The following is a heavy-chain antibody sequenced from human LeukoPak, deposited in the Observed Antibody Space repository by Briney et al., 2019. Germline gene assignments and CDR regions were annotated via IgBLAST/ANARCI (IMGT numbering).Heavy chain of an antibody. J-gene: IGHJ6*03. CDR3: ARDRVTAYYYYYYMDV. D-gene: IGHD2-21*02. V-gene: IGHV1-69*13. Sequence: SVKVSCKASGGTFSSSALSWVRQAPGRGLEWMGGIIPMFGIADYAQKFQARVTITADESTSTAYMEVSSLRSEDTAVYYCARDRVTAYYYYYYMDVWGKGTTVTVSS. CDR2: IIPMFGIA. CDR1: GGTFSSSA.